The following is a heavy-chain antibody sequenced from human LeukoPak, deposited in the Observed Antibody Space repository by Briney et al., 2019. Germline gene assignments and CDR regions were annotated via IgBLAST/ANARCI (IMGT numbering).Heavy chain of an antibody. D-gene: IGHD3-22*01. CDR1: GGSIRSSDYS. V-gene: IGHV4-30-2*01. CDR3: ARVSPYYYDSSGYYGPFDP. Sequence: SETLSLTCAVSGGSIRSSDYSWSWIRQPPGKGLVWIGCIYHSGSTYYNPSLKSRVTISVDRSKNQFSLKLNSVTAADTAVYYCARVSPYYYDSSGYYGPFDPWGQGTLVTVSS. J-gene: IGHJ5*02. CDR2: IYHSGST.